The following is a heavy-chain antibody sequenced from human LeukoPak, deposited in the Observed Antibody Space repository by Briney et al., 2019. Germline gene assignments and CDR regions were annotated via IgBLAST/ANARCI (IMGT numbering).Heavy chain of an antibody. V-gene: IGHV3-21*01. CDR2: ISSGGSNI. CDR1: GFIFSPYS. Sequence: GGSLRLSCAASGFIFSPYSMSWVRQAPGKGLEWVSSISSGGSNIYYANSGKGRFTTSRDNAKSSLYLQMNSLRAEDTAVYYCARGEMATIPPYYWGQGTLVTVSS. CDR3: ARGEMATIPPYY. J-gene: IGHJ4*02. D-gene: IGHD5-24*01.